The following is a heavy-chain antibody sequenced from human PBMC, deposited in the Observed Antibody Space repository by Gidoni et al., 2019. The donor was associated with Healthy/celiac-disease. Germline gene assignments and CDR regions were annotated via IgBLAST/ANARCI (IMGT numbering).Heavy chain of an antibody. D-gene: IGHD6-13*01. V-gene: IGHV3-30-3*01. CDR3: ARFLPAAGFGMDV. Sequence: QVQLVESGGGVVQPGRSLRLSCAASGFTFSSYAMHWVRQAPGKGLEGVAVISYDGSNKYYADSVKGRFTISRDNSKNTLYLQMNSLRAEDTAVYYCARFLPAAGFGMDVWGQGTTVTVSS. CDR2: ISYDGSNK. J-gene: IGHJ6*02. CDR1: GFTFSSYA.